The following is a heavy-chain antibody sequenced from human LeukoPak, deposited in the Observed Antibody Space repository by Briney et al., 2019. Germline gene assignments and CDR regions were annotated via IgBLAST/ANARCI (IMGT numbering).Heavy chain of an antibody. CDR2: IYHSGST. D-gene: IGHD3-10*01. J-gene: IGHJ5*02. CDR3: ARELSGGWFDP. CDR1: GGSISSGGYS. Sequence: SETLSLTCAVSGGSISSGGYSWSWIRQPPGKGLEWIGYIYHSGSTYYNPSLKSRVTISVDRSKNQFSLKLSSVTAADTAVYYRARELSGGWFDPWGQGTLVTVSS. V-gene: IGHV4-30-2*01.